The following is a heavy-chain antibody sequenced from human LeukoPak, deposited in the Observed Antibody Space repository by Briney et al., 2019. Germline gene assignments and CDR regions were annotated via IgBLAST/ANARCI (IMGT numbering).Heavy chain of an antibody. D-gene: IGHD6-13*01. CDR1: GGSISSSSYY. CDR2: IYYSGST. V-gene: IGHV4-39*01. Sequence: SETLPLTCTVSGGSISSSSYYWGWIRQPPGKGLEWIGSIYYSGSTYYNPSLKSRVTISVDTSKNQFSLKLSSVTAADTAVYYCERQQLAYYYYYYMDVWGKGTTVTVSS. CDR3: ERQQLAYYYYYYMDV. J-gene: IGHJ6*03.